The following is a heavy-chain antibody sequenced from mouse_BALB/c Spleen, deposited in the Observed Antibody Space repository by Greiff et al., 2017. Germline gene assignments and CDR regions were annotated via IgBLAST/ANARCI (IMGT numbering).Heavy chain of an antibody. D-gene: IGHD2-4*01. J-gene: IGHJ3*01. CDR1: GFTFSSYY. CDR2: INSNGGST. Sequence: EVKVVESGGGLVKLGGSLKLSCAASGFTFSSYYMSWVRQTPEKRLELVAAINSNGGSTYYPDTVKGRFTISRDNAKNTLYLQMSSLKSEDTALYYCARHEAMITTDGFAYWGQGTLVTVSA. V-gene: IGHV5-6-2*01. CDR3: ARHEAMITTDGFAY.